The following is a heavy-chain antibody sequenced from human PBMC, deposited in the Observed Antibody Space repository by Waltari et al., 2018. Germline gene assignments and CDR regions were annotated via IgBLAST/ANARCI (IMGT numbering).Heavy chain of an antibody. CDR1: GFTVSSNY. CDR3: AREYYYDSSGSLENWYFDL. Sequence: EVQLVESGGGLIQPGGSLRLSCAASGFTVSSNYMSWVRQAPGKGLEWVSVIYSGGSTYYADSVKGRLTISRDNSKSTLYLQMNGLRAEDTAVYYCAREYYYDSSGSLENWYFDLWGRGTLVTVSS. CDR2: IYSGGST. V-gene: IGHV3-53*01. J-gene: IGHJ2*01. D-gene: IGHD3-22*01.